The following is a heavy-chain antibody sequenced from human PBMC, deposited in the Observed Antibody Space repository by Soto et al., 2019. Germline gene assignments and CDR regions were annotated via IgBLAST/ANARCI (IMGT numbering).Heavy chain of an antibody. Sequence: GGSLRLSCAASGFTFSSYGMHWVRQAPGKGLEWVAFIWYDGSNKYYADSVNGRFTISRDNSKNTLYLQINSLRAEDTAVYYCARDTYYDILTGYYNYYYYYMDVWGKGTTVTVSS. CDR3: ARDTYYDILTGYYNYYYYYMDV. D-gene: IGHD3-9*01. V-gene: IGHV3-33*01. CDR1: GFTFSSYG. J-gene: IGHJ6*03. CDR2: IWYDGSNK.